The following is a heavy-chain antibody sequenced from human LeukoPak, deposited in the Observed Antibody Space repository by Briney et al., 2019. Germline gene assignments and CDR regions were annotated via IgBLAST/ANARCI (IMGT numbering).Heavy chain of an antibody. D-gene: IGHD6-13*01. CDR1: GGSFSGYC. CDR3: ARTRSSWYSNYYYYMDV. V-gene: IGHV4-34*01. CDR2: INHSGST. J-gene: IGHJ6*03. Sequence: PSETLSLTCAVYGGSFSGYCWSWIRQPPGKGLEWIGEINHSGSTNYNPSLKSRVTISVDTSKNQFSLKLSSVTAADTAVYYCARTRSSWYSNYYYYMDVWGKGTTVTVSS.